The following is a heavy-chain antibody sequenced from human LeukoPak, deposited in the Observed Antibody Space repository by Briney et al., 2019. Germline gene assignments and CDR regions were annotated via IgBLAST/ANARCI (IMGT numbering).Heavy chain of an antibody. J-gene: IGHJ4*02. V-gene: IGHV4-59*01. Sequence: SETLSLTCTGSGGSISSYYWSWIRQPPGKGLEWIGYIYYSGTTNYNPSLKSRVTISVDTSKNQFSLKLSSVTAADTAVYYCARDFDYWGQGTLVTVSS. CDR1: GGSISSYY. CDR3: ARDFDY. CDR2: IYYSGTT.